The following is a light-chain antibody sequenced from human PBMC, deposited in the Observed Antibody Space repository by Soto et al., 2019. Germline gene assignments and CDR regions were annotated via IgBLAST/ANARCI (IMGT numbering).Light chain of an antibody. CDR3: QQRSNWPIT. Sequence: EIVLTQSPATLSLSPGERATLSYRASQSVSSYLAWYQQKPGQAPRLLIYDASNMATGIPARFSGSGSGTDFTLTISSLEPEDFAVYYCQQRSNWPITFGPGTKVDIK. CDR2: DAS. V-gene: IGKV3-11*01. CDR1: QSVSSY. J-gene: IGKJ3*01.